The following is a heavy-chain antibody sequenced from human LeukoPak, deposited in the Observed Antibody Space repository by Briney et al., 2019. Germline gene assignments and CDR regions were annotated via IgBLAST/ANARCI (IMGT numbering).Heavy chain of an antibody. J-gene: IGHJ6*03. CDR1: GFTFSSYA. CDR2: ISYDGSNK. CDR3: ARGRGIFGVVTPGPFNYYYMDV. Sequence: PGGSLRLSCAASGFTFSSYAMHWVRQAPGKGLEWVAVISYDGSNKYYADSVKGRFTISRDNSKNTLYLQMNSLRAEDTAVYYCARGRGIFGVVTPGPFNYYYMDVWGKGTTVTVSS. V-gene: IGHV3-30-3*01. D-gene: IGHD3-3*01.